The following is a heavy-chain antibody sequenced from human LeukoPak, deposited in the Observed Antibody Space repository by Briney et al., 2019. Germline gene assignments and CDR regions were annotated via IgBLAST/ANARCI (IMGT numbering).Heavy chain of an antibody. Sequence: GGSLRLSCAASGFTFHDYAMHWVRQAPGKGLEWVSLISWDGGSTYYADSVKGRFTISRDNSKNSLYLQMNSLRAEDTALYYCAKGLFTVVGGAFDIWGQGTMVTVSS. J-gene: IGHJ3*02. CDR3: AKGLFTVVGGAFDI. CDR2: ISWDGGST. D-gene: IGHD4-23*01. V-gene: IGHV3-43D*03. CDR1: GFTFHDYA.